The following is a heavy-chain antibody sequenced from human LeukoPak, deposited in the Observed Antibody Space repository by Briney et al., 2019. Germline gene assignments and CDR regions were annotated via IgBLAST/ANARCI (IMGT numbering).Heavy chain of an antibody. Sequence: GGSLRLSCAASGFTFSSYAMHWVRQAPGKGLEWVAVISYDGSNKYYADSVKGRFTISRDNSKNTLYLQMNSLRAEDTAVYYCARDTAHGIAARPSGAFDIWGQGTMVTVSS. V-gene: IGHV3-30-3*01. CDR3: ARDTAHGIAARPSGAFDI. CDR2: ISYDGSNK. D-gene: IGHD6-6*01. CDR1: GFTFSSYA. J-gene: IGHJ3*02.